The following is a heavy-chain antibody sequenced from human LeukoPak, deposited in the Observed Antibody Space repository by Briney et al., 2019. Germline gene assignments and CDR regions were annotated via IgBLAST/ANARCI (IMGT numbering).Heavy chain of an antibody. V-gene: IGHV1-69*06. CDR2: IIPIIGTA. D-gene: IGHD3-10*01. J-gene: IGHJ5*02. CDR3: ARALYYYGSGSYHYNWFDP. Sequence: SVTVSCKASGGTFSSYAISWVRQAPGQGLEWMGGIIPIIGTANYAQKFQGRVTITADKSTSTAYMELSSLRSEDTAVYYCARALYYYGSGSYHYNWFDPWGQGTLVTVSS. CDR1: GGTFSSYA.